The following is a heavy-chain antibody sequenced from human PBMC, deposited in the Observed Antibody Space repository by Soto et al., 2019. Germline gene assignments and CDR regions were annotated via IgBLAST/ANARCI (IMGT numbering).Heavy chain of an antibody. D-gene: IGHD2-2*01. V-gene: IGHV1-18*01. CDR1: GFTFTISA. J-gene: IGHJ6*02. CDR3: ARDYSWGYCSSTSCYLSHYYYGMDV. CDR2: IVAYNGNT. Sequence: AAGKISCKTSGFTFTISAVQWARQARGQGLEWMGWIVAYNGNTNDAQKRQGRDTMTKDTSTSTAYMELRSLRSDDTAVYYCARDYSWGYCSSTSCYLSHYYYGMDVWGQGTTVTVSS.